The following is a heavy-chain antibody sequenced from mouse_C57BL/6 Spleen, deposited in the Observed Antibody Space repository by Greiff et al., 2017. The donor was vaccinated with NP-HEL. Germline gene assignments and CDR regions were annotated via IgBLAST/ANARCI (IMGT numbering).Heavy chain of an antibody. V-gene: IGHV14-2*01. Sequence: EGKRKQAGAKRGKQGASVKLAGTASGFNSKDYERHWVKQRTEQGLEWIGRIDPEDGETNYAPKFQGKATITADTSSNTAYLQLSSLTSEDTAVYCCARYRGSLAKDYWGQGTTVTVSS. CDR2: IDPEDGET. CDR1: GFNSKDYE. CDR3: ARYRGSLAKDY. J-gene: IGHJ4*01.